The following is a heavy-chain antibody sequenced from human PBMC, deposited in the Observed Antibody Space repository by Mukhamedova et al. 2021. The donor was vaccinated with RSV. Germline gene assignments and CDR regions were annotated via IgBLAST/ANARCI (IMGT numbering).Heavy chain of an antibody. Sequence: GWMNPNSGNTGYAQKFQGRVTMTRNTSISTAYMELSSLRSEDTAVYYCARVRRGYCSGGSCYWFGPWGQGTLVTVSS. V-gene: IGHV1-8*01. CDR2: MNPNSGNT. D-gene: IGHD2-15*01. J-gene: IGHJ5*02. CDR3: ARVRRGYCSGGSCYWFGP.